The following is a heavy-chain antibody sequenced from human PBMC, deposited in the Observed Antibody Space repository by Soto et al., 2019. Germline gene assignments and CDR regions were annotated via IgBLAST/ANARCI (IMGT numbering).Heavy chain of an antibody. J-gene: IGHJ4*02. D-gene: IGHD4-4*01. CDR1: GGSISSYY. CDR2: IYYSGST. V-gene: IGHV4-59*08. Sequence: QVQLQESGPGLVKPSETLSLTCTVSGGSISSYYWSWIRQPPGKGLEWIGYIYYSGSTNYNPSLKSRVTISVDTSKNQFSLKLRSVTAADTAVYYCARQRGNYVPEILDYWGQGTLVTVSS. CDR3: ARQRGNYVPEILDY.